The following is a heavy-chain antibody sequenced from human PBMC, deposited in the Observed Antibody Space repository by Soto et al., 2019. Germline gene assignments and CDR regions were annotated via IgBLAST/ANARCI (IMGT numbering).Heavy chain of an antibody. D-gene: IGHD2-15*01. CDR2: ISYDGSNK. CDR3: AKDECSGGTCFSGAVEY. CDR1: GFIFSSYG. J-gene: IGHJ4*02. V-gene: IGHV3-30*18. Sequence: GGSLRLSCAASGFIFSSYGMHWVRQAPGKGLDWVAVISYDGSNKYYADSVKGRFTISRDNSKNTLYLQMNSLRAEDTAVYYCAKDECSGGTCFSGAVEYWGQGTLVTVSS.